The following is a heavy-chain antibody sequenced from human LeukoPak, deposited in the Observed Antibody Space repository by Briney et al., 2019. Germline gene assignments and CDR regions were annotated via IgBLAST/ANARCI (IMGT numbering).Heavy chain of an antibody. CDR3: ASRPAGSTWYGVFAY. Sequence: KPSETLSLTCSVSGGSINSHYWSWIRQAPGKGLEWIGNVFNGGNTKDNPSLESRVTMSLDTSRDQFSLRLSSVTTADTAIYYCASRPAGSTWYGVFAYWRQGTLVTVYS. V-gene: IGHV4-59*11. J-gene: IGHJ4*02. D-gene: IGHD6-13*01. CDR2: VFNGGNT. CDR1: GGSINSHY.